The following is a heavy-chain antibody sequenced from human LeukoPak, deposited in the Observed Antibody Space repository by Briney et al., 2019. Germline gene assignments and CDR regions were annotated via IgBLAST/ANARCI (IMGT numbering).Heavy chain of an antibody. CDR2: ISGSGGST. J-gene: IGHJ4*02. CDR1: GFTFGDYA. Sequence: GGSLRLSCAASGFTFGDYAMSWVRQAPGKGLEWVSAISGSGGSTYYADSVKGRFTISRDNSKNTLYLQMNSLRAEDTAVYYCAKDLDSSGWLFDYWGQGTLVTVSS. D-gene: IGHD6-19*01. CDR3: AKDLDSSGWLFDY. V-gene: IGHV3-23*01.